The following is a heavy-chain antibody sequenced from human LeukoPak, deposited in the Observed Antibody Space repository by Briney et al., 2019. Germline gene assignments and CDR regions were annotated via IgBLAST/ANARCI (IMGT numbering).Heavy chain of an antibody. CDR3: AKACEGSSSFFDY. CDR2: ISGSGGST. V-gene: IGHV3-23*01. Sequence: GGSLRLSCAASGLTFSSYAMSWVRQAPGKGLEWVSAISGSGGSTYYADSVKGRFTISGDNSKNTLYLQMNSLRAEDTAVYYCAKACEGSSSFFDYWGQGTLVTVSS. D-gene: IGHD6-6*01. J-gene: IGHJ4*02. CDR1: GLTFSSYA.